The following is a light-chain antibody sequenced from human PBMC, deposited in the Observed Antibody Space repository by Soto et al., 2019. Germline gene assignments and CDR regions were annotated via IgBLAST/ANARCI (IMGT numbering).Light chain of an antibody. CDR1: SSDVGGYNY. CDR3: ATWDDSLNGYV. Sequence: QSALTQPRSVSGSPGQSVTISCTGTSSDVGGYNYVSWYQQHPGKAPKLMIYDVNKWPSGVPHRFSGSKSGNTASLTISGLQAEDESDYYCATWDDSLNGYVFGTGTKLTVL. V-gene: IGLV2-11*01. CDR2: DVN. J-gene: IGLJ1*01.